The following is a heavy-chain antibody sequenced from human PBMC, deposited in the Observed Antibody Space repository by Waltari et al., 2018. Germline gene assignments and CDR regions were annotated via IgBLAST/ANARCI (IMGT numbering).Heavy chain of an antibody. CDR2: IFYCGST. V-gene: IGHV4-39*01. J-gene: IGHJ4*02. D-gene: IGHD6-13*01. CDR1: GGPISSSSYY. CDR3: ASQQLVLRGPFDY. Sequence: QLQLQESGPGLVKPSETLSLTCTVSGGPISSSSYYWGWVRQPPGKGVEGFGSIFYCGSTYYNPSLKSRVTISVDTSKNQFSLKLSSVTAADTAVYYCASQQLVLRGPFDYWGQGTLVTVSS.